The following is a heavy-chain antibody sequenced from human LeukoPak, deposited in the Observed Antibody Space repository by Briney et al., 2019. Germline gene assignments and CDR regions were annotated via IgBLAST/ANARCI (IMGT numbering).Heavy chain of an antibody. D-gene: IGHD3-10*01. V-gene: IGHV3-23*01. CDR2: ISGSGGST. J-gene: IGHJ3*02. Sequence: PGGSLRLSCAASGFTFSSHAMSWVRQAPGKGLEWVSAISGSGGSTYYADSVKGRFTISRDNSNNTMWLQMNSLRGEDTAVYYCTRGYYYGSGSYEGFAAFDIWGQGTMVTVSS. CDR3: TRGYYYGSGSYEGFAAFDI. CDR1: GFTFSSHA.